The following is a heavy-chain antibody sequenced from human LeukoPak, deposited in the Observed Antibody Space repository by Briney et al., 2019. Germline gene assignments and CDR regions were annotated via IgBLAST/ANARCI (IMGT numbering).Heavy chain of an antibody. Sequence: SQTLSLTCAISGDSVSSNNGAWNWIRQSPSRGLEWLGRTYYRSKWYNDYAGSFISRITISPDTSKNQFSLQLDSVTPEDTAVYYCARGVGATGWHTFDYWGQGTLVTVSS. CDR3: ARGVGATGWHTFDY. CDR1: GDSVSSNNGA. V-gene: IGHV6-1*01. D-gene: IGHD3-9*01. J-gene: IGHJ4*02. CDR2: TYYRSKWYN.